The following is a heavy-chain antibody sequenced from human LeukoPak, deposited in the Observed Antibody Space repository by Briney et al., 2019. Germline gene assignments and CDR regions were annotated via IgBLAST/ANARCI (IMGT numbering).Heavy chain of an antibody. J-gene: IGHJ3*02. D-gene: IGHD2-8*01. Sequence: GESLKISCKGSGYSFTSYWIGWVRQMPGKGLERMGIIYPGDSDTRYSPSFQGQVTISADKSISTAYLQWSSLKASDTAMYYCARPRSVVLMVYPDAFDIWGQGTMVTVSS. CDR3: ARPRSVVLMVYPDAFDI. CDR1: GYSFTSYW. CDR2: IYPGDSDT. V-gene: IGHV5-51*01.